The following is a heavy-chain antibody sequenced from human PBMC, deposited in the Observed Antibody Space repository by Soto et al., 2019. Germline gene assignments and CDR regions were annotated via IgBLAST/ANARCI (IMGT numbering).Heavy chain of an antibody. D-gene: IGHD4-4*01. V-gene: IGHV3-9*01. CDR1: GFSFRNYG. J-gene: IGHJ4*02. CDR3: VKEKLYSNYEYYFDS. CDR2: ISWHSGTI. Sequence: GGSLRLSCAASGFSFRNYGMHWVRRGPGKGLEWVSGISWHSGTIGYADSVRGRFTISRDNAKNSLYLQMNSLRPEDTALYYCVKEKLYSNYEYYFDSWGQGTLVTVSS.